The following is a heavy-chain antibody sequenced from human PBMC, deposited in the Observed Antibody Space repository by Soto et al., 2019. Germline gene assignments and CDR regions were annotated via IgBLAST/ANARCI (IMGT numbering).Heavy chain of an antibody. V-gene: IGHV3-74*01. J-gene: IGHJ6*02. CDR1: GFTFSSYA. CDR2: INSDGSST. CDR3: ARPTPPQYYDILTGPSSEGYYYGMDV. Sequence: GGSLRLSCAASGFTFSSYAMSWVRPAPGKGLVWVSRINSDGSSTSYADSVKGRFTISRDNAKNTLYLQMNSLRAEDTAVYYCARPTPPQYYDILTGPSSEGYYYGMDVWGQGTTVTVSS. D-gene: IGHD3-9*01.